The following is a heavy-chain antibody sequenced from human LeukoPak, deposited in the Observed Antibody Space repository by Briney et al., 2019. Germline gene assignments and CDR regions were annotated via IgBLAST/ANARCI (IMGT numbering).Heavy chain of an antibody. J-gene: IGHJ4*02. CDR2: IYYSGST. CDR3: ARALSGYGSGKGYFDS. CDR1: GGSISSSSYY. Sequence: SETLSLTCTVSGGSISSSSYYWGWIRQPPGKGLEWIGSIYYSGSTYYNPSLTSRVTMSLDTSKNHFSLKLTSVTAADTAICYCARALSGYGSGKGYFDSWGQGTLVTVPS. D-gene: IGHD3-10*01. V-gene: IGHV4-39*07.